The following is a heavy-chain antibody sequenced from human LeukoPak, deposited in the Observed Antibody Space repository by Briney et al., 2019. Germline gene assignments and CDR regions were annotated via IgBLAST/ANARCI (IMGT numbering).Heavy chain of an antibody. V-gene: IGHV4-59*04. D-gene: IGHD6-19*01. J-gene: IGHJ4*02. CDR2: IYYSGST. Sequence: PSETLSLTCTVSGGSISSYYWSWIRQPPGKGLEWIGYIYYSGSTYYNPSLKSRVTISVDTSKNQFSLKLRSVTAADTAVYYCATLGLANYFDYWGQGTLVTVSS. CDR3: ATLGLANYFDY. CDR1: GGSISSYY.